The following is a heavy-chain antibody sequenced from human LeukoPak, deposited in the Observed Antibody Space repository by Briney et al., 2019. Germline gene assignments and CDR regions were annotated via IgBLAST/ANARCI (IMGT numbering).Heavy chain of an antibody. Sequence: ASVKVSCKVSGYTLTELSMHWVRQAPGKGLEWMGGFDPEDGETIYAQKFQGRVTMTEDTSTDAAYMELSSLRSEDTAVYYCATRLPGGNDFDYWGQGTLVTVSS. V-gene: IGHV1-24*01. CDR2: FDPEDGET. J-gene: IGHJ4*02. D-gene: IGHD4-23*01. CDR3: ATRLPGGNDFDY. CDR1: GYTLTELS.